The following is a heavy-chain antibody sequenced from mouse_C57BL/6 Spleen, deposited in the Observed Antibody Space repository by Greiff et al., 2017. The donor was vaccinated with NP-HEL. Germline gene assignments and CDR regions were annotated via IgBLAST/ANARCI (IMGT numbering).Heavy chain of an antibody. CDR2: ISSGSSTI. D-gene: IGHD1-1*01. CDR3: ARPYYYGSDYFDY. J-gene: IGHJ2*01. CDR1: GFTFSDYG. V-gene: IGHV5-17*01. Sequence: EVKLLESGGGLVKPGGSLKLSCAASGFTFSDYGMHWVRQAPEKGLEWVAYISSGSSTIYYADTVKGRFTISRDNAKNTLFLQMTSLRSEDTAMYYCARPYYYGSDYFDYWGQGTTLTVSS.